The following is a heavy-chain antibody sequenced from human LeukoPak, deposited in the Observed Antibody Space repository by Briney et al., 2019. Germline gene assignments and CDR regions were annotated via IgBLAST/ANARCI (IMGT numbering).Heavy chain of an antibody. Sequence: SQTLSLTRTVSGGSLSSGYYWGWIGQPPGKGLEWIGSIYHRGSTYYNPSLKSRVTISVDTSKNQFSLKLSAVTAADTAVYYCARATPGYMDVWGKGTTVTVSS. CDR2: IYHRGST. CDR1: GGSLSSGYY. D-gene: IGHD1-14*01. CDR3: ARATPGYMDV. V-gene: IGHV4-38-2*02. J-gene: IGHJ6*03.